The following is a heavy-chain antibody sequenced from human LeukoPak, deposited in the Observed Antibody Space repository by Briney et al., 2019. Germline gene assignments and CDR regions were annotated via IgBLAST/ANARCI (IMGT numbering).Heavy chain of an antibody. Sequence: PGGSLRLSCAASGFTFSSYNMKWVRQAPGKGLEWVSSISRSSSYIYYADSVKGRFTISRDNSKNSLYLQMNSLRAEDTALYYCAKDVEVGYCTNGVCGKYFDYWGQGTLVTVSS. D-gene: IGHD2-8*01. V-gene: IGHV3-21*04. J-gene: IGHJ4*02. CDR2: ISRSSSYI. CDR1: GFTFSSYN. CDR3: AKDVEVGYCTNGVCGKYFDY.